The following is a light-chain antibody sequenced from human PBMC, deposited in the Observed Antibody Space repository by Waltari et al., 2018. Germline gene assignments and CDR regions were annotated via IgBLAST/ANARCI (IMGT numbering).Light chain of an antibody. CDR2: EVD. V-gene: IGLV2-23*02. CDR3: CSYVRSVSFV. J-gene: IGLJ2*01. CDR1: STDVGYLYR. Sequence: QSALTQPASLSGSPGQSITIPCTGTSTDVGYLYRSSWHQQHPGKTPNLLIYEVDKRPSGISNRFSGSKSGNTASLTISGLQAEDEADYYCCSYVRSVSFVFGGGTKLTVL.